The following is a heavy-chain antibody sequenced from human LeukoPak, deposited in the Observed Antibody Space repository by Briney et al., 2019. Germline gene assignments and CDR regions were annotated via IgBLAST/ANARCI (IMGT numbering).Heavy chain of an antibody. D-gene: IGHD3-16*01. J-gene: IGHJ4*02. V-gene: IGHV5-51*01. Sequence: GESLNTSLEGPGYSFTSYWIGWVRQMPGKGLEWMAIFYPGDSDIRYRPPLPGQVTISANEHIRTAFLPWRSLKAPAPAIYYCARHSRSAYTYGLDYWGQGTLVTVSS. CDR3: ARHSRSAYTYGLDY. CDR1: GYSFTSYW. CDR2: FYPGDSDI.